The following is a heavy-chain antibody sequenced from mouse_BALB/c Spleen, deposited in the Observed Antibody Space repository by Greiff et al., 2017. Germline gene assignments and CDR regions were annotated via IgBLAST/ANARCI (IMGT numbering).Heavy chain of an antibody. Sequence: EVQVVESGGGLVKPGGSLKLSCAASGFTFSSYAMSWVRQTPEKRLEWVASISSGGSTYYPDSVKGRFTISRDNARNILYLQMSSLRSEDTAMYYCARLSSYAMDYWGQGTSVTVSS. CDR2: ISSGGST. J-gene: IGHJ4*01. CDR3: ARLSSYAMDY. CDR1: GFTFSSYA. D-gene: IGHD1-1*01. V-gene: IGHV5-6-5*01.